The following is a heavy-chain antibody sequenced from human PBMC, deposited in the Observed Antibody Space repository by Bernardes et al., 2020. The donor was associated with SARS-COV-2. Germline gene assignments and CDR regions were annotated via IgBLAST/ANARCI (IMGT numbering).Heavy chain of an antibody. CDR3: AKDPRVFLITFGRSMYHFDS. CDR1: GFTFNNHG. Sequence: GGSLRLSRAASGFTFNNHGMHWVRQAPGKGLEWVAFISYEGSIKKYAESLKGRFTVSRDHSKNTLYLQMDSLRAEDTAVYYCAKDPRVFLITFGRSMYHFDSWGHGTLVTVSS. CDR2: ISYEGSIK. D-gene: IGHD3-16*01. V-gene: IGHV3-30*18. J-gene: IGHJ4*01.